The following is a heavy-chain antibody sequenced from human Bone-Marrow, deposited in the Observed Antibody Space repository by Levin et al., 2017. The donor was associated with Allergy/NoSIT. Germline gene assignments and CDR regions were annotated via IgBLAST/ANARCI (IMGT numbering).Heavy chain of an antibody. Sequence: PGGSLRLSCVASGFSFSPYAFHWVRQAPGKGLEWVAVTSYDGSTREYADSVKGRFTISRDNSVNTVFLQMNALKSEDTAVYYCARDFGSSGRFYALDVWGQGTTVTVSS. D-gene: IGHD6-19*01. J-gene: IGHJ6*02. V-gene: IGHV3-30*04. CDR2: TSYDGSTR. CDR1: GFSFSPYA. CDR3: ARDFGSSGRFYALDV.